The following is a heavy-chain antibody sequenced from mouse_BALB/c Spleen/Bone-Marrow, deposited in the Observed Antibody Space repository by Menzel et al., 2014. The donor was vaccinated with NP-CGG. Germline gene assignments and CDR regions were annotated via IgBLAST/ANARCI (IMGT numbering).Heavy chain of an antibody. CDR2: IYPGSGNT. CDR1: GYTFTDYY. CDR3: ARDHYGNYEGFDY. V-gene: IGHV1-77*01. Sequence: QVQLQQSGAELARPGTSVKLPCKASGYTFTDYYINWVKQRTGQGLEWIGEIYPGSGNTYYNEKFKGKATLTADKSSSTVNIHLSSLTSEDSAVYFCARDHYGNYEGFDYWGQGTLVTVSA. J-gene: IGHJ3*01. D-gene: IGHD2-1*01.